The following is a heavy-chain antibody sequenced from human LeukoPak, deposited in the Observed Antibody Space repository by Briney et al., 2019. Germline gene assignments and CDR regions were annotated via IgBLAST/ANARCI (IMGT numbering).Heavy chain of an antibody. J-gene: IGHJ4*02. CDR1: GYTFTDYY. D-gene: IGHD1-26*01. CDR3: ASPSYQTGTYYYFDY. V-gene: IGHV1-2*02. CDR2: INPNSGGT. Sequence: GASVKLSCKASGYTFTDYYIHWVRQAPGQRVEWMGWINPNSGGTNYAQKFQDRVTMTRDTSISTAYMDLSTLTSDDTAVYYCASPSYQTGTYYYFDYWGQGTLVTVSS.